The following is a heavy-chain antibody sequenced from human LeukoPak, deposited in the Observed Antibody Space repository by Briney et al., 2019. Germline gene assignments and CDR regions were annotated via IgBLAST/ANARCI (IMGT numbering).Heavy chain of an antibody. CDR2: VYHSGNT. CDR1: GGSISTGVYY. CDR3: ARQTTASGSGWHFDY. Sequence: SETLSLTCTVSGGSISTGVYYWAWIRQPPGKGLEWIGRVYHSGNTYYNLSLKSLVTISVATSKNQFSLKLSSVTAADTTVYYCARQTTASGSGWHFDYWGQGTLVTVSS. D-gene: IGHD6-19*01. V-gene: IGHV4-39*01. J-gene: IGHJ4*02.